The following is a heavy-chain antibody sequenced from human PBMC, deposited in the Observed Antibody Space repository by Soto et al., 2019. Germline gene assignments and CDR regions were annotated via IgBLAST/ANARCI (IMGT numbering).Heavy chain of an antibody. V-gene: IGHV4-30-4*01. Sequence: QVQLQESGPGLVKPSQTLSLTCTVSGGSISSGDYYWSWIRQPPGKGLECIGYIYYSGSTYYNPSLKSRGTISVDTSKTQFYLKLSSVTAADTAVYYCARGPYSYYYDSSGPYYNWFDPWGQGTLVTVSS. D-gene: IGHD3-22*01. CDR1: GGSISSGDYY. J-gene: IGHJ5*02. CDR2: IYYSGST. CDR3: ARGPYSYYYDSSGPYYNWFDP.